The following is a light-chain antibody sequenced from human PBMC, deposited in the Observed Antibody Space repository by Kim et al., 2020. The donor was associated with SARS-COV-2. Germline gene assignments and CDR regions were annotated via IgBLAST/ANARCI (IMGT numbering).Light chain of an antibody. CDR2: KAS. Sequence: ATVEGRVTITCRARQSISSWLAWYQQKEGKAPKLLIYKASSLESGVPSRFRGSGSGTEFTLTISSLQPDDFATYYCQQYNSYSYTFGQGTKLEI. CDR1: QSISSW. J-gene: IGKJ2*01. CDR3: QQYNSYSYT. V-gene: IGKV1-5*03.